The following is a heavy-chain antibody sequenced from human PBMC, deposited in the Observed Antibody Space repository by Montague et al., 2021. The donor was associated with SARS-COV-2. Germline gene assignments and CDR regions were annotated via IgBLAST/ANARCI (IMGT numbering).Heavy chain of an antibody. CDR1: GGSISGSNYY. D-gene: IGHD1-7*01. V-gene: IGHV4-39*01. CDR2: IYYSGST. Sequence: SETLSLTCTVSGGSISGSNYYWAWIRQPPGEGLEWIGSIYYSGSTYDNPSLKSRVSISVDTSKNQFSLKLNSVTAADTAVYYCARLLLELPGDYWGQGTLATVSS. J-gene: IGHJ4*02. CDR3: ARLLLELPGDY.